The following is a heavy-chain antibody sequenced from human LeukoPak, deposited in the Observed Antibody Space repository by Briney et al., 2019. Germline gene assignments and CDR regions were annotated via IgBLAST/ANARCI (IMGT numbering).Heavy chain of an antibody. CDR3: ARKPVAGRYPFDY. CDR2: INHSGST. V-gene: IGHV4-34*01. D-gene: IGHD6-19*01. Sequence: SETLSLTCAVYGGSFSGYYWSWIRQPPGKGLEWIGEINHSGSTNHNPSLKSRVTISVDTSKNQFSLKLSSVTAADTAVYYCARKPVAGRYPFDYWGQGTLVTVSS. CDR1: GGSFSGYY. J-gene: IGHJ4*02.